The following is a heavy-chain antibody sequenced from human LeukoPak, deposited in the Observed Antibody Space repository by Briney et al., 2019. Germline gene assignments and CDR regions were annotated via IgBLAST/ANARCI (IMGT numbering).Heavy chain of an antibody. J-gene: IGHJ4*02. D-gene: IGHD6-19*01. V-gene: IGHV4-59*01. Sequence: PSETLSLTCTVSGGSISSYYWSWIRQPPGKGLEWIGYIYYSGGTNYNPSLKSRVTISVDTSKNQFSLKLSSVTAADTAVYYCARFRAGTDRYFDYWGQGTLVTVSS. CDR3: ARFRAGTDRYFDY. CDR2: IYYSGGT. CDR1: GGSISSYY.